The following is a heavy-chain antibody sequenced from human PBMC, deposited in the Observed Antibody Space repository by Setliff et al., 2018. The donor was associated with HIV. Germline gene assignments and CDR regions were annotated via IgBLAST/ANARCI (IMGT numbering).Heavy chain of an antibody. CDR1: GDSISSGSYF. CDR3: ARGPRPVDVDYYYMDV. CDR2: ISTSGST. J-gene: IGHJ6*03. Sequence: PSETLSLTCSVSGDSISSGSYFWGWIRQTPGKGLEWIGRISTSGSTNYNPSLKSRVTISVDTSKNQFSLKLTSVTAADTAVYYCARGPRPVDVDYYYMDVWGKGTTVTVSS. V-gene: IGHV4-61*02.